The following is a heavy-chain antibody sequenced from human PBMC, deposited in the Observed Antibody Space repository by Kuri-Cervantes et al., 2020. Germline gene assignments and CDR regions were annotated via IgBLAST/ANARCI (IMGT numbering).Heavy chain of an antibody. CDR2: ISSSSSTI. Sequence: GESLKISCAASGFTFSSYSMNWVRQAPGKGLEWVSYISSSSSTIYYADSVKGRFTISRDNAKNSLYLQMNSLRDEDTAVYYCARGPSKGWGSYYNPYYYYGMDVWGQGTTVTVSS. D-gene: IGHD3-10*01. V-gene: IGHV3-48*02. J-gene: IGHJ6*02. CDR1: GFTFSSYS. CDR3: ARGPSKGWGSYYNPYYYYGMDV.